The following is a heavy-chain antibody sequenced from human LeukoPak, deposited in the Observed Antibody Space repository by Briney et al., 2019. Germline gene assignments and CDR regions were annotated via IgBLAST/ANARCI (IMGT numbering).Heavy chain of an antibody. V-gene: IGHV3-23*01. Sequence: GASLRLSCAASGFTFSSYAMSWVRQAPGKGLEWVSAISGSGGSTYYADSVKGRFTISRDNSKNTLYLQMNSLRAEDTAVYCCAKDGDYYDSSGYYYASLDYWGQGTLVTVSS. J-gene: IGHJ4*02. CDR2: ISGSGGST. CDR3: AKDGDYYDSSGYYYASLDY. D-gene: IGHD3-22*01. CDR1: GFTFSSYA.